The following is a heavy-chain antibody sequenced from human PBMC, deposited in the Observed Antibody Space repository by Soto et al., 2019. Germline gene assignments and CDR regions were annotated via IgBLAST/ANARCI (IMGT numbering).Heavy chain of an antibody. J-gene: IGHJ4*02. CDR2: ITSGGST. V-gene: IGHV3-66*01. Sequence: EVQLVESGGGLVQPGGSLRLSCAASGFTVSSVYMTWVRQAPGKGLEWVSVITSGGSTYYADSVRGRFTISRDNSKNTLYLQGNSLRAEDTAVYYCARDILGWAYDFWHGGQGTLVTVSS. CDR1: GFTVSSVY. D-gene: IGHD3-3*01. CDR3: ARDILGWAYDFWH.